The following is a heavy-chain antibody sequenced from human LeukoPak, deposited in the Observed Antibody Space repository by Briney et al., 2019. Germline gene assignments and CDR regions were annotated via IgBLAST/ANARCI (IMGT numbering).Heavy chain of an antibody. V-gene: IGHV3-72*01. CDR3: ARVAVAAVAGKQYYGMDV. Sequence: GGFLRLSCAASGFTFSDHYMDWVRQAPGKGLEWVGRTRNKANSYTTEYAASVKGRFSISRDDSKNSVYLQMNSLKTEDTAVYYCARVAVAAVAGKQYYGMDVWGQGTTVTVSS. CDR2: TRNKANSYTT. CDR1: GFTFSDHY. D-gene: IGHD6-19*01. J-gene: IGHJ6*02.